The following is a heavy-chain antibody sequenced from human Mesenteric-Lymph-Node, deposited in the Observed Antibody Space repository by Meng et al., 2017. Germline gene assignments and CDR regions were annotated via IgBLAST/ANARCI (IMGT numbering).Heavy chain of an antibody. Sequence: GESLKISCAASGFTFSSYEMNWVRQAPGKGLEWVSSISSSSSYIYYADSVKGRFTISRDNAKNSLFLQMNSLRDEDTAVYYCARARIDSWGQGALVTVSS. V-gene: IGHV3-21*01. CDR1: GFTFSSYE. CDR3: ARARIDS. CDR2: ISSSSSYI. J-gene: IGHJ4*02.